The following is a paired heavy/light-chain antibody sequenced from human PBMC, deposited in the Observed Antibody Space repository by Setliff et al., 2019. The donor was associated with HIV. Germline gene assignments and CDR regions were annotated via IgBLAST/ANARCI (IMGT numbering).Light chain of an antibody. CDR1: SSDVGSYNL. Sequence: QSALTQPASVSGSPGQSITISCTGTSSDVGSYNLVSWYQQHPGKAPKLMIYEGSKRPSGVSNRFSGSKSGNTASLTISGLQAEDEADYYCCSYAGSSTYVVFGGGTKLTVL. CDR3: CSYAGSSTYVV. J-gene: IGLJ2*01. V-gene: IGLV2-23*01. CDR2: EGS.
Heavy chain of an antibody. CDR3: AREEWRSGYSLRVAFDI. Sequence: QVQLQESGPGLVKPSQTLSLTCTVSGGSISSGDYYWSWIRQPPGKGLEWIGYIYYSGSTYYNPSLKSRVTISVDTSKNQFSLKLSSVTAADTAVYYCAREEWRSGYSLRVAFDIWGQGTMVTVSS. D-gene: IGHD5-12*01. J-gene: IGHJ3*02. CDR2: IYYSGST. CDR1: GGSISSGDYY. V-gene: IGHV4-30-4*08.